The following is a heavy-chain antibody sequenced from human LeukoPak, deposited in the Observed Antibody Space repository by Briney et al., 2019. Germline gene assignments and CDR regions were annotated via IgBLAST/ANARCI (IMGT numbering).Heavy chain of an antibody. Sequence: SSQTLSLTCAISGDSVSSNSAAWNWIRQSPSRGLEWLGRTYYRSKWYNDYAVSVKSRITINPDTSKNQFSLQLNSVTPEDTAVYYCARDSRDRTINGSGRLNWFDPWGQGTLVTVSS. CDR2: TYYRSKWYN. CDR3: ARDSRDRTINGSGRLNWFDP. CDR1: GDSVSSNSAA. V-gene: IGHV6-1*01. D-gene: IGHD6-19*01. J-gene: IGHJ5*02.